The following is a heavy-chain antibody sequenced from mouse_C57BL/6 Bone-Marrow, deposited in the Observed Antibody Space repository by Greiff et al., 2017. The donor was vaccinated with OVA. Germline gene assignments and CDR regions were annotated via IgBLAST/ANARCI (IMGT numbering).Heavy chain of an antibody. CDR2: IDPNSGGT. Sequence: QVHVKQPGAELVKPGASVKLSCKASGYTFTSYWMHWVKQRPGRGLEWIGRIDPNSGGTKYNEKFKSKATLTVDKPSSTAYMQLSSLTSEDSAVYYCAHYYGSSYGFAYWGQGTLVTVSA. V-gene: IGHV1-72*01. CDR3: AHYYGSSYGFAY. D-gene: IGHD1-1*01. J-gene: IGHJ3*01. CDR1: GYTFTSYW.